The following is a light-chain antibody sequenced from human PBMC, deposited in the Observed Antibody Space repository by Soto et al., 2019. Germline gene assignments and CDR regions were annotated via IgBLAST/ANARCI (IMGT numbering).Light chain of an antibody. J-gene: IGLJ3*02. Sequence: QSVLTQPPSVSGSPGQSLTISCTGTSSDVGGYNYVSWYHHHPGKAPKLIIYEVFKRPSGVPDRFSGSKSGNTASLTVSGLQAEDDADYYCSSYAGSDSVLFGGGTKLTVL. CDR1: SSDVGGYNY. V-gene: IGLV2-8*01. CDR2: EVF. CDR3: SSYAGSDSVL.